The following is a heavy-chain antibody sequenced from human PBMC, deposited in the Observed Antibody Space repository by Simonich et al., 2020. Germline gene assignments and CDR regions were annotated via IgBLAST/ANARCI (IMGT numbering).Heavy chain of an antibody. V-gene: IGHV1-2*02. J-gene: IGHJ2*01. CDR2: LNPNSGGK. Sequence: QVQLVQSGAEVKKPGASVKVSCKASGYTFTGYYMHWVRQAPGQGLEWMGWLNPNSGGKNYAQKFQGRVTMTRDTSISTAYMELSRLRSDDTAVYYCARDSYSSWYFDLWGRGTLVTVSS. CDR1: GYTFTGYY. D-gene: IGHD6-13*01. CDR3: ARDSYSSWYFDL.